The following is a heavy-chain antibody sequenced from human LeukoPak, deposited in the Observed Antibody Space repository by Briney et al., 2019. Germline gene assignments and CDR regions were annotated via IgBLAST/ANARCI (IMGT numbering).Heavy chain of an antibody. J-gene: IGHJ4*02. D-gene: IGHD1-14*01. V-gene: IGHV3-30-3*01. CDR1: GFTFSSYA. CDR3: ARARSTDY. Sequence: PGGSLRLSCAASGFTFSSYAMHWVRQAPGKGLEWVAVISYDGSNKYYAGSVKGRFTISRDNSKNTLYLQMNSLRAEDTAVYYCARARSTDYWGQGTLVTVSS. CDR2: ISYDGSNK.